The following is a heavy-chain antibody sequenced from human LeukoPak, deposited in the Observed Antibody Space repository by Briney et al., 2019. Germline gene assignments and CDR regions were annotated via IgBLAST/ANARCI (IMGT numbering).Heavy chain of an antibody. J-gene: IGHJ4*02. D-gene: IGHD4-17*01. Sequence: GESLKISCKASGYSFTNQWIGWVRQMPGKGLEWMGIIYPGDSDTRYSPSFQGQVTISADKSISTAYLQWSSLKASDTAMYYCARQTMDYGDYVGYWGQGTLVTVSS. V-gene: IGHV5-51*01. CDR2: IYPGDSDT. CDR3: ARQTMDYGDYVGY. CDR1: GYSFTNQW.